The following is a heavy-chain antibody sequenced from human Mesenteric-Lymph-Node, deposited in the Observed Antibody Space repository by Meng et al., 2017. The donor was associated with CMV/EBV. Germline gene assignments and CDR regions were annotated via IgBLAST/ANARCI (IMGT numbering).Heavy chain of an antibody. V-gene: IGHV4-59*01. J-gene: IGHJ6*02. CDR3: ATGTYYCSTTSCYPDV. CDR2: IYYSGST. CDR1: GGSISSYY. Sequence: GSLRLSCTVSGGSISSYYWSWIRQPPGKGLEWIGYIYYSGSTNYNPSLKSRVTISVDTSKNQFSLKLSPVTAADTAVYYCATGTYYCSTTSCYPDVWGQGTTVTVSS. D-gene: IGHD2-2*01.